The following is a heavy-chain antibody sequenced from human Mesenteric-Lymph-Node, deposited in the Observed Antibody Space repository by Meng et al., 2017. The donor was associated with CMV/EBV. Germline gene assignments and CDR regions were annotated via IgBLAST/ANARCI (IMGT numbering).Heavy chain of an antibody. Sequence: ASVKVSCKASGYTFTSSGISWVRQAPGQGLEWMGWISVYNGNTNYAQKLQGRVTMTTDTSTSTAYMELRSLRSDDTAVYYCARPHGTHTIFGLTSGVFDYWGQGTLVTVSS. CDR1: GYTFTSSG. J-gene: IGHJ4*02. V-gene: IGHV1-18*01. D-gene: IGHD3-3*01. CDR2: ISVYNGNT. CDR3: ARPHGTHTIFGLTSGVFDY.